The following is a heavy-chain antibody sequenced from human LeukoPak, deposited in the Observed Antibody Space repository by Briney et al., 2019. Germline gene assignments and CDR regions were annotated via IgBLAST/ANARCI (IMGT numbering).Heavy chain of an antibody. CDR1: GFTFSDYG. J-gene: IGHJ4*02. CDR2: IHYDASNK. D-gene: IGHD1-26*01. CDR3: ATNLTVGATIDY. V-gene: IGHV3-30*02. Sequence: PGGSLRLSCAASGFTFSDYGMHWVRQAPGKGLEWVSFIHYDASNKFFADSVQGRFTISRDNSLDTVYLQMNRLRPEDTGIYYCATNLTVGATIDYWGQGTLVTVSS.